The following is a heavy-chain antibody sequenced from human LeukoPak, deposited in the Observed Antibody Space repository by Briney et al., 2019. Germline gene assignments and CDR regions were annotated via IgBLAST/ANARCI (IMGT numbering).Heavy chain of an antibody. J-gene: IGHJ4*02. CDR1: GGSISSYY. Sequence: SETLSLTCTVSGGSISSYYWRWIRQPPGKGLEWIGHIYYSGSTNYNPPIKSRVTISVDTSKNQFSLKLSSVAAADTAVYYCARAIWFGELGEIDYWGQGTLVTVSS. V-gene: IGHV4-59*01. CDR2: IYYSGST. CDR3: ARAIWFGELGEIDY. D-gene: IGHD3-10*01.